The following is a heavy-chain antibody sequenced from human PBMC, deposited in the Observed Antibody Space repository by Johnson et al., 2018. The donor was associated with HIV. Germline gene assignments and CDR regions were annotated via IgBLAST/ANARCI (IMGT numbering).Heavy chain of an antibody. D-gene: IGHD6-13*01. CDR3: ARGRKDIGAADGLDNDAFDM. CDR2: ISSSGDTI. CDR1: GFTFSDYY. V-gene: IGHV3-11*04. Sequence: QVQLVESGGGLEKPGGSLRLSCAASGFTFSDYYMSWIRQAPGKGLEWVSYISSSGDTIYYADSVKGRFTISRDNAKKSLYLQMDSLRPDDTALYYCARGRKDIGAADGLDNDAFDMWGQGTLVTISS. J-gene: IGHJ3*02.